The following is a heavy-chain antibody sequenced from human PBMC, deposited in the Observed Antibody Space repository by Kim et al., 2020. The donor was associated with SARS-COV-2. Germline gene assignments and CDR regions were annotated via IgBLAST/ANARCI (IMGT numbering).Heavy chain of an antibody. CDR1: GFTFSNAW. J-gene: IGHJ4*02. D-gene: IGHD3-16*02. V-gene: IGHV3-15*01. CDR2: IKSKTDGGTT. Sequence: GGSLRLSCAASGFTFSNAWMSWVRQAPGKGLEWVGRIKSKTDGGTTDYAAPVKGRFTISRDDSKNTLYLQMNSLKTEDTAVYYCTTGPGSGAGWGRYLAYFDYWGQGTLVTVSS. CDR3: TTGPGSGAGWGRYLAYFDY.